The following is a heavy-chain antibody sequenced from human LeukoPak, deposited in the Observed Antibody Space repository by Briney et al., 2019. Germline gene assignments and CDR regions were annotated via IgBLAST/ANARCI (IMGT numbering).Heavy chain of an antibody. D-gene: IGHD5-18*01. CDR1: GGTFSSYA. CDR3: ARVRHVDTATAETDY. Sequence: VASVKVSCKASGGTFSSYAISWVRQAPGQGLEWMGGIIPIFGTANYAQKFQGRVTITADESTSTAYMELSSLRSEDTAVYYCARVRHVDTATAETDYWGQGTLVTVSS. J-gene: IGHJ4*02. CDR2: IIPIFGTA. V-gene: IGHV1-69*13.